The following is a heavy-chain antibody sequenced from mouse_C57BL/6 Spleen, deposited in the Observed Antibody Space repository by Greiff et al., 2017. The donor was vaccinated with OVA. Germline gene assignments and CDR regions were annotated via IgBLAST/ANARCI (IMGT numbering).Heavy chain of an antibody. D-gene: IGHD2-3*01. CDR2: IYPGDGDT. CDR1: GYAFSSYW. CDR3: ARGYDGYSYAMDY. Sequence: VKLVESGAELVKPGASVKISCKASGYAFSSYWMNWVKQRPGKGLEWIGQIYPGDGDTNYNGKFKGKATLTADKSSSTAYMQLSSLTSEDSAVYFCARGYDGYSYAMDYWGQGTSVTVSS. V-gene: IGHV1-80*01. J-gene: IGHJ4*01.